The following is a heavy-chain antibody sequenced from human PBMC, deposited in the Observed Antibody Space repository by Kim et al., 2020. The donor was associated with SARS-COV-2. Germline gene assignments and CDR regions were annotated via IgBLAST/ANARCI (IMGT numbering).Heavy chain of an antibody. CDR2: IYYSGST. CDR3: ARGTWDFGVVIATLPYYFDY. D-gene: IGHD3-3*01. J-gene: IGHJ4*02. V-gene: IGHV4-59*01. Sequence: SETLSLTCTVSGGSISSYYWSWIRQPPGKGLEWIGYIYYSGSTNYNPSLKSRVTISVDTSKNQFSLKLSSVTAADTAVYYCARGTWDFGVVIATLPYYFDYWGQGTLVTVSS. CDR1: GGSISSYY.